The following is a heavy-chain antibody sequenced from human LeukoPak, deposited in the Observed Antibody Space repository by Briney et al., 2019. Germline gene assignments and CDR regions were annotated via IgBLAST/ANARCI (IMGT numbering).Heavy chain of an antibody. CDR2: INHSGST. Sequence: SETLSLTCAVYGGSFSGYYWSWIRQPPGKGLERIGEINHSGSTNYNPSLKSRVTISVDTSKKQFSLKLSSVTAADTAVYFCARGQHPVLSVDSYYYYGMDVWGQGTTVTVSS. J-gene: IGHJ6*02. V-gene: IGHV4-34*01. CDR3: ARGQHPVLSVDSYYYYGMDV. CDR1: GGSFSGYY. D-gene: IGHD3-16*02.